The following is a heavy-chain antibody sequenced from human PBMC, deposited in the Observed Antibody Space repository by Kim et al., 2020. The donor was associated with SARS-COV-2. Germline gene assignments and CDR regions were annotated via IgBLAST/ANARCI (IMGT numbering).Heavy chain of an antibody. D-gene: IGHD3-22*01. Sequence: PSLKRRVTISVDTSKNQFSLKLSSVTAADTAVYYCARSTYYYDSSDAFDIWGQGTMVTVSS. V-gene: IGHV4-39*01. CDR3: ARSTYYYDSSDAFDI. J-gene: IGHJ3*02.